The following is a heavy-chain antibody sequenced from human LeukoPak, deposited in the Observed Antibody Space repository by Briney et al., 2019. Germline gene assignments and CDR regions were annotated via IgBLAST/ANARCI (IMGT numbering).Heavy chain of an antibody. V-gene: IGHV1-69*04. CDR1: GGTFSSYA. J-gene: IGHJ4*02. D-gene: IGHD4-23*01. CDR3: ARGDDYGGSFHY. Sequence: SVKVSCKASGGTFSSYAISWVRQAPGQGLEWMGRIIPILGIANYAQKFQGRVTITADKSTSTAYMELSSLRSEDTAVYYCARGDDYGGSFHYWGQGTLVTVSS. CDR2: IIPILGIA.